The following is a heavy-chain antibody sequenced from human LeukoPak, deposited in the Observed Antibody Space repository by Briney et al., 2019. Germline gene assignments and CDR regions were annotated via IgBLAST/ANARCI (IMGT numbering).Heavy chain of an antibody. CDR1: GFTFSSYA. D-gene: IGHD6-13*01. Sequence: GGSLRLSCSASGFTFSSYAMHWVRQAPGKGLEYVSAISSNGGSTYYADSVKGRFTISRDNSKNTLYLQMSSLRAEDTAVYYCVKAYSSSWYFTGYWGQGTLVTVSS. CDR3: VKAYSSSWYFTGY. CDR2: ISSNGGST. V-gene: IGHV3-64D*06. J-gene: IGHJ4*02.